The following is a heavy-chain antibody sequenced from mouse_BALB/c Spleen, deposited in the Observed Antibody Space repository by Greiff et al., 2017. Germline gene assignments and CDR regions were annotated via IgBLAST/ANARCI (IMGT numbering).Heavy chain of an antibody. CDR3: ARCTTVVETMDY. V-gene: IGHV3-2*02. CDR2: ISYSGST. D-gene: IGHD1-1*01. J-gene: IGHJ4*01. Sequence: EVKLQESGPGLVKPSQSLSLTCTVTGYSITSDYAWNWIRQFPGNKLEWMGYISYSGSTSYNPSLKSRISITRDTSKNQFFLQLNSVTTEDTATYYCARCTTVVETMDYWGQGTSVTVSS. CDR1: GYSITSDYA.